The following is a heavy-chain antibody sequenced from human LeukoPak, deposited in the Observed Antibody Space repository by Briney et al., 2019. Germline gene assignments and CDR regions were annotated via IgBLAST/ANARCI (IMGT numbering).Heavy chain of an antibody. V-gene: IGHV3-21*01. CDR1: GFTFSTFA. Sequence: PGGSLRLSCAASGFTFSTFAMIWVRQPPGKGLEWVSSISSSSTYIYYADSVKGRFTISRDNAKDSLYLQMNSLRAEDTAVYYCTRQPERSSGLYSDAFDIWGQATMVTVSS. J-gene: IGHJ3*02. CDR3: TRQPERSSGLYSDAFDI. D-gene: IGHD6-19*01. CDR2: ISSSSTYI.